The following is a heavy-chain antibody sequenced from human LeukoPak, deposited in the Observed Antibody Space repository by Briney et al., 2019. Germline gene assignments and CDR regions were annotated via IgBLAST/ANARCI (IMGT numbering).Heavy chain of an antibody. CDR1: GFIFSSYA. CDR3: AKDSLYSSSWYSLDS. Sequence: GGSLRLSCAASGFIFSSYAINWVRQAPGKGLEWVSVVGGSGDSTYYADSVKGRFAISRDSSRNTVYLQMNSLRVEDTAIYYCAKDSLYSSSWYSLDSWGQGTLVTVSS. D-gene: IGHD6-13*01. J-gene: IGHJ4*02. CDR2: VGGSGDST. V-gene: IGHV3-23*01.